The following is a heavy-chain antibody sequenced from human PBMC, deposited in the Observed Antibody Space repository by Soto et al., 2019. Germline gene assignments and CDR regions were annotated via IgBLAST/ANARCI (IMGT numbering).Heavy chain of an antibody. D-gene: IGHD2-21*02. J-gene: IGHJ6*02. CDR2: IRTSSSYI. V-gene: IGHV3-21*01. Sequence: PGGSLRLSCAASGFNFNNFGMNWFRQAPGKGLGWVSSIRTSSSYIYYADSVKGRFTISRDNAKKSLYLEMNRLGVEDTAVYYCARDRAPFCGGDCGLVDVWGQGTSVTVSS. CDR1: GFNFNNFG. CDR3: ARDRAPFCGGDCGLVDV.